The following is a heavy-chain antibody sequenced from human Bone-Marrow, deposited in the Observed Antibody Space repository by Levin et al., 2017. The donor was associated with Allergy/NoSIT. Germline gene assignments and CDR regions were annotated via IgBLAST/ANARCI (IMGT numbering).Heavy chain of an antibody. Sequence: PGGSLRLSCAASGFTFSSYGMHWVRQAPGKGLEWVAVIWYDGSNKYYADSVKGRFTISRDNSKNTLYLQMNSLRAEDTAVYYCARGGSSIKFSPPDAFDIWGQGTMVTVSS. V-gene: IGHV3-33*01. D-gene: IGHD6-6*01. CDR3: ARGGSSIKFSPPDAFDI. J-gene: IGHJ3*02. CDR2: IWYDGSNK. CDR1: GFTFSSYG.